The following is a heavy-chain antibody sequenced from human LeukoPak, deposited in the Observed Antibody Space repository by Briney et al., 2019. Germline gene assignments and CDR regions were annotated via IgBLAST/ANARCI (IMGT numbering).Heavy chain of an antibody. D-gene: IGHD4-17*01. J-gene: IGHJ5*02. V-gene: IGHV3-11*01. CDR3: TGEPKDYGDNGRHH. CDR2: LSNSGSSI. Sequence: GGSLRLSCAASGISFSGYFMSWIRQAPGKGLEWVAYLSNSGSSIYYAASVKGRFTISRDNANNSLFLQMNSLRVDDTALYYCTGEPKDYGDNGRHHWGQGTLVTVSS. CDR1: GISFSGYF.